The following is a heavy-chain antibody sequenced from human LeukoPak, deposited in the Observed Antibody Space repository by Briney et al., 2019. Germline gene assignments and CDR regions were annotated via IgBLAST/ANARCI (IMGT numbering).Heavy chain of an antibody. CDR3: ARDPWGYSLPHWFDP. CDR2: IIPILGIA. CDR1: GGTFSSYA. J-gene: IGHJ5*02. V-gene: IGHV1-69*04. Sequence: GASVKVSCKASGGTFSSYAISWVRQAPGQGLEWMGRIIPILGIANYAQKFQGRVTITADKSTSTAYMELSSLRSEDTAVYYCARDPWGYSLPHWFDPWGQGTLVTVSS. D-gene: IGHD6-13*01.